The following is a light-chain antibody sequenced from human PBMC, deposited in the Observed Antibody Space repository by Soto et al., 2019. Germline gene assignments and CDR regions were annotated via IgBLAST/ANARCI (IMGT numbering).Light chain of an antibody. Sequence: QSVLTQPASVSGSPGQSITISCTGTSSDVGGYNYVSWYQLHPGKAPKLILYEVTNRPSGVSDRFSGSKSGNTASLTISGLQAEDEADYYCAAWDDSLRGPVFGGGTKSPS. CDR3: AAWDDSLRGPV. CDR1: SSDVGGYNY. V-gene: IGLV2-14*01. CDR2: EVT. J-gene: IGLJ2*01.